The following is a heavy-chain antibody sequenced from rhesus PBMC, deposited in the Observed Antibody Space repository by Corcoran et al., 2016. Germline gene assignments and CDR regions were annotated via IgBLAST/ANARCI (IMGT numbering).Heavy chain of an antibody. J-gene: IGHJ4*01. V-gene: IGHV1-111*02. CDR3: ARRPGDLQYYFDY. CDR1: GYSFTDYY. CDR2: VDPKDGEA. D-gene: IGHD2-2*01. Sequence: GAEVKKPGASVKISCKASGYSFTDYYLHWVRQAPGKGLEWMGRVDPKDGEADYAQNFHDRVTITADTSTDTAYMELSSLRSEDTVMYYCARRPGDLQYYFDYWGQGVLVTVSS.